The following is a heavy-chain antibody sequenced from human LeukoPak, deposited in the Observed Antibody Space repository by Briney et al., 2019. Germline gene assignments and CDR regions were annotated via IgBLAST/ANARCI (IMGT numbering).Heavy chain of an antibody. J-gene: IGHJ4*02. V-gene: IGHV3-7*04. CDR1: GFTFSSYW. Sequence: PGGSLRLSCAASGFTFSSYWMTWVRQAPGKGLEWVANIKQDGSEKYYVDSVKGRFTISRDNAKNPLYLQMNSLRAEDTAVYYCARGLTGYYFDCWGQGTLVAVSP. CDR2: IKQDGSEK. CDR3: ARGLTGYYFDC. D-gene: IGHD3-9*01.